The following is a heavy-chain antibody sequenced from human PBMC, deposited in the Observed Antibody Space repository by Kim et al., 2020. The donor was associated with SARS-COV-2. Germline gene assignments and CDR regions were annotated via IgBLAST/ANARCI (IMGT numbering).Heavy chain of an antibody. D-gene: IGHD2-15*01. J-gene: IGHJ4*02. CDR1: GFVFSNYA. CDR3: TKLRDIVMVAADS. CDR2: ISGSGDFT. V-gene: IGHV3-23*01. Sequence: GGSLRLSCAASGFVFSNYAMTWVRQAPGKGLEWLSGISGSGDFTYYADSVKGRVTISRDNSKKTLYLQMNNLRAEDTATYFCTKLRDIVMVAADSWGQGTLVVVSS.